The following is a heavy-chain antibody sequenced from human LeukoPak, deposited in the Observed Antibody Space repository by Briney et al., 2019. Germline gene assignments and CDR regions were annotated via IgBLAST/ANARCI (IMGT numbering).Heavy chain of an antibody. D-gene: IGHD3-10*01. CDR1: GYRFTSYW. J-gene: IGHJ4*02. Sequence: GASLKISYKGCGYRFTSYWIGWVRQTAEEVLEWRGIIYPGESDTRYSPSFQGQVTISAEKSISTAYLQWSSLKASDTAMYYCARLSMVRGVIIRIDYWGQGTLVTVSS. V-gene: IGHV5-51*01. CDR2: IYPGESDT. CDR3: ARLSMVRGVIIRIDY.